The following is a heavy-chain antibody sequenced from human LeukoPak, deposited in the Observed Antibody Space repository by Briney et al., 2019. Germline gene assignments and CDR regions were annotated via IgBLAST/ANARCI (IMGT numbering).Heavy chain of an antibody. D-gene: IGHD2-2*01. V-gene: IGHV4-38-2*01. CDR2: IYHSGST. CDR1: GYSISSGYY. CDR3: ASNLVPAAMWYAFDI. Sequence: SETLSLTCAVSGYSISSGYYWGWIRQPPGKGLEWIGSIYHSGSTYYNPSLKSRVTISVDTSKNQFSLKLSSVTAADTAVYYCASNLVPAAMWYAFDIWGQGTMVIVSS. J-gene: IGHJ3*02.